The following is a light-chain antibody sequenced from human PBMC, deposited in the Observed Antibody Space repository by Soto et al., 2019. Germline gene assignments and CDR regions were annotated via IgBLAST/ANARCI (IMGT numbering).Light chain of an antibody. CDR2: HAS. J-gene: IGKJ4*01. V-gene: IGKV3-20*01. Sequence: ENVLTQSPGTLSLSPGERATLSCRASQSISSSYLAWYQKKPGQTPRLLIYHASSRATGIPDRFSGSGSGTDFTLTISRLEPEDFAVYYCQQYGDSLLTFGGGTKVEIK. CDR1: QSISSSY. CDR3: QQYGDSLLT.